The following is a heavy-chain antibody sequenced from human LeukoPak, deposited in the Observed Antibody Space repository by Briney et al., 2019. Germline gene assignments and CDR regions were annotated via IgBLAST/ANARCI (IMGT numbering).Heavy chain of an antibody. CDR2: IIPIFGTA. CDR1: GGTFSSYA. J-gene: IGHJ4*02. V-gene: IGHV1-69*05. CDR3: ARDQEGFDY. Sequence: SVKVSCKASGGTFSSYAISWVRQAPGQGLEWMGGIIPIFGTANYAQNFQGRVTVTRDTSTTTVHMELRGLRSEDTAVYYCARDQEGFDYWGQGTVVTVSS.